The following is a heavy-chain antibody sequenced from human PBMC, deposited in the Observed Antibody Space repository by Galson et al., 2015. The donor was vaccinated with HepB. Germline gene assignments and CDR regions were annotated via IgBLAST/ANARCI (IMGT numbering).Heavy chain of an antibody. Sequence: SLRLSCAASGFTVSNNYMSWVRQAPGKGLEWVSVIYSGGSKYYADYVKGRFTISRGNSKNTLYLQMNSLRAEDTAVYYCARDGYSSSWYVRYFDLWGRGTLVTVSS. D-gene: IGHD6-13*01. CDR3: ARDGYSSSWYVRYFDL. CDR1: GFTVSNNY. CDR2: IYSGGSK. J-gene: IGHJ2*01. V-gene: IGHV3-66*01.